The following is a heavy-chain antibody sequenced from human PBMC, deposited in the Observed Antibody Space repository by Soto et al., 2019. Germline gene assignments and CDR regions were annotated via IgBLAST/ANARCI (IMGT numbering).Heavy chain of an antibody. CDR1: GFTFSSNW. CDR3: ARGGNAGAGQYYLDDY. Sequence: EVQLVESGGDLVQPGGSLRLSCEASGFTFSSNWMHWVRQAPGKGLVWVSRMNPDGSTRGYADSVKGRFTISRDNAKNTLFLQMHSLRDEDTAVYYCARGGNAGAGQYYLDDYLGQGTLVTVSS. J-gene: IGHJ4*02. D-gene: IGHD3-10*01. CDR2: MNPDGSTR. V-gene: IGHV3-74*01.